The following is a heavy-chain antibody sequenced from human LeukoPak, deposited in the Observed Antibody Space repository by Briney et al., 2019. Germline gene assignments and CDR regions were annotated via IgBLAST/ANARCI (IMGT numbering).Heavy chain of an antibody. CDR3: AREARFALPVVGSGDY. V-gene: IGHV4-34*11. D-gene: IGHD6-19*01. CDR1: GGSFRGYY. CDR2: MFYNGAT. J-gene: IGHJ4*02. Sequence: MAAETLSLTCAVYGGSFRGYYWSWIRQPPGKGLGWIGTMFYNGATKSNPSLSSRVTMSIDTSKNQFSLKLRSVTAADTAVYYCAREARFALPVVGSGDYWGQGTLVTVSS.